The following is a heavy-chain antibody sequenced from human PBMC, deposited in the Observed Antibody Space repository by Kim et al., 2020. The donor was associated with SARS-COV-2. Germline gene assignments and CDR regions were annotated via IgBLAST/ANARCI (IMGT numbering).Heavy chain of an antibody. CDR1: GYTFTSYG. J-gene: IGHJ4*02. Sequence: ASVKVSCKASGYTFTSYGISWVRQAPGQGLEWLGWVGAYNGDTNYAQNLQGRVTLTTDTSTSPAFLDLRRLRSAATAVYFCARDRGYGDAPFDYWGQGTLVTGAS. D-gene: IGHD4-17*01. V-gene: IGHV1-18*01. CDR2: VGAYNGDT. CDR3: ARDRGYGDAPFDY.